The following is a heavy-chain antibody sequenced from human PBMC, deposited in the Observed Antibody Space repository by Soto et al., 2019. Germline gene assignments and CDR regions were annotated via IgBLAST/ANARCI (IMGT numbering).Heavy chain of an antibody. D-gene: IGHD3-10*01. CDR2: ISGSGGST. CDR3: ANEPSNDYSGSGSYYNGYFDY. Sequence: EVQLLESGGGLVQPGGSLRLSCAASGFTFSSYAMSWVRQAPGKGLEWVSAISGSGGSTYYADSVKGRFTISRDNPKNTLYLQMNSLRAEDTAVYYCANEPSNDYSGSGSYYNGYFDYWGQGTLVTVSS. J-gene: IGHJ4*02. CDR1: GFTFSSYA. V-gene: IGHV3-23*01.